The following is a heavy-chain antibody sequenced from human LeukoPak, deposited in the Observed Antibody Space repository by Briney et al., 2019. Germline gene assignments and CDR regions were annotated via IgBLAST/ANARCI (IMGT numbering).Heavy chain of an antibody. D-gene: IGHD3-3*01. CDR3: ARGITIFGVVHRGDAFDI. CDR1: GYSFTSYW. V-gene: IGHV5-51*01. J-gene: IGHJ3*02. CDR2: IYPGDSDT. Sequence: GESLKISCKGSGYSFTSYWIGWVRQMPGKGLEWMGIIYPGDSDTRYSPSFQGQVTISADKSISTAYLQWSSLKASDTATYYCARGITIFGVVHRGDAFDIWGQGTMVTVSS.